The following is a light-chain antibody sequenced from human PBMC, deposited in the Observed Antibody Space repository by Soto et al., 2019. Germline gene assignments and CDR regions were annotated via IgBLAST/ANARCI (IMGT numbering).Light chain of an antibody. V-gene: IGKV3-20*01. CDR3: QQYGSSPQWT. CDR2: GAS. J-gene: IGKJ1*01. Sequence: EIVLTQSPGTLSLSPGERATLSCRASQSVSSSYLAWYQQKPGQAPKLLIYGASSRATGIPDRFSGSGSGTDFTLTISRLEPEDFAVYYCQQYGSSPQWTFGQGTKVDIK. CDR1: QSVSSSY.